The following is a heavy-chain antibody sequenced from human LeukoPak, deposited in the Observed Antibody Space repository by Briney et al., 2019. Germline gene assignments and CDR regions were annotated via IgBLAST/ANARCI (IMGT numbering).Heavy chain of an antibody. Sequence: KTGGSLRLSCAASGFTFSSYAMNWVRQAPGRGLEWVSSISSSSSYIYYADSVKGRFTISRDNAKNSLYLQMNSLRAEDTAVYYCARDLGGSGYDYWGQGTLVTVSS. D-gene: IGHD3-22*01. CDR2: ISSSSSYI. J-gene: IGHJ4*02. CDR1: GFTFSSYA. V-gene: IGHV3-21*01. CDR3: ARDLGGSGYDY.